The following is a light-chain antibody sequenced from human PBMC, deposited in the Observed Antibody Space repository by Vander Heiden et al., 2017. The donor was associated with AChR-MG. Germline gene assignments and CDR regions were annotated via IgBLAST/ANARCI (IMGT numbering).Light chain of an antibody. V-gene: IGLV4-69*01. J-gene: IGLJ3*02. CDR2: LTSDGSH. CDR3: QIWGTDISV. Sequence: LVLTHSPSPSASLGSSVKPTRILSSGPSNYAIAWPHHQPEKGPRSLMYLTSDGSHSKGDGIPDRFSGCSSGAERYLTISSLQSDDEADYYCQIWGTDISVFGGGTKLTVL. CDR1: SGPSNYA.